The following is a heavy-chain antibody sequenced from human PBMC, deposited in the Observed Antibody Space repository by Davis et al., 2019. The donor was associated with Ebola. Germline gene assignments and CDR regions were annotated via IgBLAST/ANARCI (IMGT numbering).Heavy chain of an antibody. V-gene: IGHV4-34*01. J-gene: IGHJ4*02. Sequence: SETLSLTCTVSGGSISGYYWSWIRQPPGKGLEWIGEINHSGSTNYNPSLKSRVTISVDTSKNQFSLKLSSVTAADTAVYYCARGPFDDILTGYYWNFDYWGQGTLVTVSS. CDR3: ARGPFDDILTGYYWNFDY. CDR1: GGSISGYY. CDR2: INHSGST. D-gene: IGHD3-9*01.